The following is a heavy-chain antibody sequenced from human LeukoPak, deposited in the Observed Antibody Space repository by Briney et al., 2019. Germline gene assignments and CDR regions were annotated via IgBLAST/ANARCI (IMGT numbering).Heavy chain of an antibody. J-gene: IGHJ4*02. D-gene: IGHD5-18*01. Sequence: PSETLSLTCAVYGGSFSGYYWSWIRQPPGKGLEWIGEINHRGSTNYNPSLKSRVTISVDTSKNQFSLKLSSVTAADTAVYYCARRRGYSYGPFDYWGQGTLVTVSS. V-gene: IGHV4-34*01. CDR1: GGSFSGYY. CDR3: ARRRGYSYGPFDY. CDR2: INHRGST.